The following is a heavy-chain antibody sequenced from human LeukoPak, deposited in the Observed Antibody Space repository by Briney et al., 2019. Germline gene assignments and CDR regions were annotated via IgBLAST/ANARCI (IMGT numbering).Heavy chain of an antibody. D-gene: IGHD1-26*01. V-gene: IGHV3-48*02. CDR1: GFTVSNYW. Sequence: GGSLRLSCAASGFTVSNYWMSWVRQAPGKGLEWVSYISSSSSTIFYADSVKGRFTISRDNAKNSLYLQMHSLRDEDTAVYYCARAWYSWGYYFDYWGQGTLVTVSS. J-gene: IGHJ4*02. CDR3: ARAWYSWGYYFDY. CDR2: ISSSSSTI.